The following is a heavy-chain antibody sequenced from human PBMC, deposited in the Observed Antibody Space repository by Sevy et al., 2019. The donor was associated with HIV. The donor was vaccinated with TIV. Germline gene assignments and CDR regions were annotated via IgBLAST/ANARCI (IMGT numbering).Heavy chain of an antibody. CDR2: ISAYNGNT. CDR3: AKVRGYCSVGNCYSDS. CDR1: GYTFTNYG. Sequence: ASVKVSCKASGYTFTNYGISWVRQAPGQGLEWMGWISAYNGNTNYAQSLQGRVTMTTDTSTNTAYLELRSLRSDDPAVYFCAKVRGYCSVGNCYSDSWGQGTLVTVSS. J-gene: IGHJ4*02. D-gene: IGHD2-15*01. V-gene: IGHV1-18*04.